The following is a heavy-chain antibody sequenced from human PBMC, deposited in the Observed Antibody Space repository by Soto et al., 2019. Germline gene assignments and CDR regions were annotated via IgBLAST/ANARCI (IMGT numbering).Heavy chain of an antibody. J-gene: IGHJ4*02. Sequence: ASLKVSCNTSGYTFTDYYIHCVRHTNGQGLEWMGTVNPSGGHTTYAQHFLGRVTMTRDTSTSTLYMELTSLTSDDTAIYYCARGEHVVVVTAALDYWGQGTLVTVSS. D-gene: IGHD2-21*02. CDR1: GYTFTDYY. V-gene: IGHV1-46*01. CDR3: ARGEHVVVVTAALDY. CDR2: VNPSGGHT.